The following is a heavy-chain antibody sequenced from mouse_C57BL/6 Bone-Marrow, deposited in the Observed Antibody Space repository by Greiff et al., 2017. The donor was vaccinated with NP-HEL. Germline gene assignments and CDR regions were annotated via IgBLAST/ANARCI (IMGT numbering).Heavy chain of an antibody. CDR1: GFTFSNYW. Sequence: EVKLEESGGGLVQPGGSMKLSCVASGFTFSNYWMNWVRQSPEKGLEWVAQIRLKSDNYATHYAESVKGRFTISRDDSKSSVYLQMNNLRAEDTGIYYCTDRLLPFAYWGQGTLVTVSA. J-gene: IGHJ3*01. V-gene: IGHV6-3*01. D-gene: IGHD2-3*01. CDR2: IRLKSDNYAT. CDR3: TDRLLPFAY.